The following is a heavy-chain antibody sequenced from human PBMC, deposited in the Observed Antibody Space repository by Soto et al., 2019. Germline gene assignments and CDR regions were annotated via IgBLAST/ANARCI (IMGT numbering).Heavy chain of an antibody. CDR1: GFAFSNYA. CDR2: ISASGANT. Sequence: GGSLRLCCAASGFAFSNYAVSWFRQAPGKGLEWVSSISASGANTYYADSVKGRFTISKDNSKNTMYLQMNSLRAEDTAIYYCARIMIVVFVSFTRSLDYWGQGTQVTVSS. D-gene: IGHD2-15*01. V-gene: IGHV3-23*01. J-gene: IGHJ4*02. CDR3: ARIMIVVFVSFTRSLDY.